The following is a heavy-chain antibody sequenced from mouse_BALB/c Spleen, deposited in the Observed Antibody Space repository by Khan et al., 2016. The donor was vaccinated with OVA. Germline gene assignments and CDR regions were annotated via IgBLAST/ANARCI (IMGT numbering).Heavy chain of an antibody. CDR2: INPSTGYT. CDR1: GYTFINYW. J-gene: IGHJ2*01. CDR3: ARRGLRWDFDY. D-gene: IGHD1-1*01. V-gene: IGHV1-7*01. Sequence: VQLQQSGAELAKPGASVKMSCKASGYTFINYWILWVKQRPGQGLEWIGYINPSTGYTEYNQNFKDKATLTADKSSSTAYMQLSNLTSEDSAVYYCARRGLRWDFDYWGQGTTLTGSS.